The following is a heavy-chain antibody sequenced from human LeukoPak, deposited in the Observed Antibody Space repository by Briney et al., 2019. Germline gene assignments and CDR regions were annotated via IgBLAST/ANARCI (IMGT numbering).Heavy chain of an antibody. Sequence: SDTLSLTCAVYTGSFSDFYWTWIRQPPGKGLEGIGEITHRGVTTYNPSLKSRVSMSVDTSMNHFSMQLTSVTAADTAVYYCARGTRNENLRSWRDLYYFDTWGQGTLVTVSS. J-gene: IGHJ4*02. CDR3: ARGTRNENLRSWRDLYYFDT. V-gene: IGHV4-34*01. CDR1: TGSFSDFY. D-gene: IGHD1-1*01. CDR2: ITHRGVT.